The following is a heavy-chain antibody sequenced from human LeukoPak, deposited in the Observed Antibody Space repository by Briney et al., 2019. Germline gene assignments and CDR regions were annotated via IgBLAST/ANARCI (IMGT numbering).Heavy chain of an antibody. CDR2: IWYDGSNK. J-gene: IGHJ4*02. D-gene: IGHD1-20*01. CDR1: GFTFSSYG. V-gene: IGHV3-33*01. Sequence: PGRPLRLSCAASGFTFSSYGMHWVRQAPGKGLEWVAVIWYDGSNKYYADSVKGRFTISRDNSKNTLYLQMNSLRAEDTAVYYCARDGLTGTTSSGKVYWGQGTLVTVSS. CDR3: ARDGLTGTTSSGKVY.